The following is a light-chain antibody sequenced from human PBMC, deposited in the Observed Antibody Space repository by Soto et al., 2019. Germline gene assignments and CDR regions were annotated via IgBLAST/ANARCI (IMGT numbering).Light chain of an antibody. CDR3: QQYDSDSST. CDR1: QSINNW. J-gene: IGKJ2*01. CDR2: EAS. V-gene: IGKV1-5*03. Sequence: DIQMTQSPSTLSASVGDRVTITCRASQSINNWLAWYQQKPGKAPKLLIYEASSLLSGVPSRFSGSGSGTEFTLTISSLQPDYFADYYCQQYDSDSSTFGQGTQLDI.